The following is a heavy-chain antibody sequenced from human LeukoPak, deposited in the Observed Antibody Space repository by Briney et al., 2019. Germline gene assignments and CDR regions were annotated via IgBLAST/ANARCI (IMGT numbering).Heavy chain of an antibody. CDR2: MNPNSGNT. Sequence: ASVKVSCKASGYTFTSYDINWVRQATGQGLEWMGWMNPNSGNTGYAQKFQGRVTITRNTSISTAYMELSSLRSEDTAVYYCASATAGRTSVDYWGQGTLVTVSS. CDR1: GYTFTSYD. J-gene: IGHJ4*02. CDR3: ASATAGRTSVDY. V-gene: IGHV1-8*03. D-gene: IGHD6-13*01.